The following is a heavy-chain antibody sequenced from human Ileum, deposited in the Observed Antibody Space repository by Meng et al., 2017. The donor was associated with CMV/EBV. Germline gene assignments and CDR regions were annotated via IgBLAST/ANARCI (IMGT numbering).Heavy chain of an antibody. J-gene: IGHJ4*02. CDR1: GGSSSGYY. V-gene: IGHV4-34*01. D-gene: IGHD5-24*01. CDR2: IHPSGST. Sequence: QVQLQQWGAGLVKPSETLSLTCAVFGGSSSGYYLNWIRQPPGKGLEWIGEIHPSGSTIYNPSLKNRVSISLDTSRNQFSLRLTSVTAADTAVYYCSRGEDAYKSGGYWGQGTPVTVSS. CDR3: SRGEDAYKSGGY.